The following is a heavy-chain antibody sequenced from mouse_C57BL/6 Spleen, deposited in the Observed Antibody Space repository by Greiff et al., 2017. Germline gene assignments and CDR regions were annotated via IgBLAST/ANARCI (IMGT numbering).Heavy chain of an antibody. CDR1: GFTFSDYY. Sequence: EVQLKESEGGLVQPGSSMKLSCTASGFTFSDYYMAWVRQVPEKGLEWVANINYDGSSTYYLDSLKSRFIISRDNAKNILYLQMSSLKSEDTATYYCARSDYYGSSYVPFDYWGQGTTLTVSS. CDR2: INYDGSST. V-gene: IGHV5-16*01. J-gene: IGHJ2*01. D-gene: IGHD1-1*01. CDR3: ARSDYYGSSYVPFDY.